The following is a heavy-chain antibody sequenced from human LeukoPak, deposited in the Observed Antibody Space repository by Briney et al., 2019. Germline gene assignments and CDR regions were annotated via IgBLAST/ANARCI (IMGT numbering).Heavy chain of an antibody. CDR1: GFTFSSYW. D-gene: IGHD3-22*01. V-gene: IGHV3-74*01. Sequence: GGSLRLSCAASGFTFSSYWMHWVRQAPGKGLMWVSLITTDGSSTTYADSVKGQFTISRDNAKNTLYLQMNSLRAEDTAVYYCARDYYSGSRDLDYWGQGTLVTVSS. J-gene: IGHJ4*02. CDR3: ARDYYSGSRDLDY. CDR2: ITTDGSST.